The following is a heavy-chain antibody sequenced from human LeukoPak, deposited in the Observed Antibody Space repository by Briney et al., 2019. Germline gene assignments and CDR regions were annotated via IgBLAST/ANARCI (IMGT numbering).Heavy chain of an antibody. J-gene: IGHJ4*02. CDR1: GYTFTSYD. V-gene: IGHV1-8*01. Sequence: GASVKDSCKASGYTFTSYDINWVRQATGQGLKWMGWMNPNSGNTGYAQKFQGRVTMTRNTSISTAYMELSSLRSEDTAVYYCAIGTTVTDFDHWGQGTLVTVSS. D-gene: IGHD4-17*01. CDR2: MNPNSGNT. CDR3: AIGTTVTDFDH.